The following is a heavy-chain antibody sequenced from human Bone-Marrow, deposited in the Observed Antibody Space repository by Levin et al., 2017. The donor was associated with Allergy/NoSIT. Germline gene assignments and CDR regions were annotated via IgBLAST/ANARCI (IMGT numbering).Heavy chain of an antibody. J-gene: IGHJ4*02. V-gene: IGHV3-21*01. CDR1: GFTFSSYS. Sequence: PGGSLRLSCAASGFTFSSYSMNWVRQAPGKGLEWVSSISSSSSYIYYADSVKGRFTISRDNAKNSLYLQMNSLRAEDTAVYYCARAATRDYDSSGYYHHFDYWGQGTLVTVSS. D-gene: IGHD3-22*01. CDR2: ISSSSSYI. CDR3: ARAATRDYDSSGYYHHFDY.